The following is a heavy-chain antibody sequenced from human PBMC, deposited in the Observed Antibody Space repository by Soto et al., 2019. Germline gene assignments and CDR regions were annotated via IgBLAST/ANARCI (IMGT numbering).Heavy chain of an antibody. CDR3: ARGGGAYDV. CDR1: GYIVTRSG. J-gene: IGHJ3*01. CDR2: ISEYGDS. V-gene: IGHV1-18*01. Sequence: QVQLVQSGAEVKRPGATVKVSCKASGYIVTRSGINWLRQAPVQGLEWMGCISEYGDSNYSEKLQDRVSLTTDTYTNTAYMELRSLGSDDTVVYYCARGGGAYDVWGQGTRITVSS.